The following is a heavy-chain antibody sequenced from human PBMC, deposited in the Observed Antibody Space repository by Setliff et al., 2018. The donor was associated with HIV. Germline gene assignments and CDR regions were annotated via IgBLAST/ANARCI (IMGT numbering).Heavy chain of an antibody. CDR2: IYYNGSP. CDR1: GASIGSSHYY. CDR3: ARHCGYSPGQICYYYLDI. V-gene: IGHV4-39*01. D-gene: IGHD5-18*01. Sequence: PSETLSLTCSVSGASIGSSHYYWGWIRHPPGKGLEWVASIYYNGSPFYNPSLKSRVTISVDTSKNQFSLNLSSVTAADTAVYYCARHCGYSPGQICYYYLDIWGKGTTVTVSS. J-gene: IGHJ6*03.